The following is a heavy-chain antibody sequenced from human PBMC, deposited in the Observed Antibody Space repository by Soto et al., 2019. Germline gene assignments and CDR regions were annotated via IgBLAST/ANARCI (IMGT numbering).Heavy chain of an antibody. D-gene: IGHD3-22*01. Sequence: ASVKVSCKASGYSFTRYGISWVRQAPGQGLEWMGWISAYNDNTNYAQKLQGRVTMTTDTSTSTAYMELRSLRSDDTAVYYCARASITMIVVASGYWGQGTLVTVSS. J-gene: IGHJ4*02. CDR1: GYSFTRYG. CDR3: ARASITMIVVASGY. CDR2: ISAYNDNT. V-gene: IGHV1-18*01.